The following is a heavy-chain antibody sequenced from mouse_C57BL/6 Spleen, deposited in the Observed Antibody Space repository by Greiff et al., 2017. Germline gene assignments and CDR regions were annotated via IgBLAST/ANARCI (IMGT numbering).Heavy chain of an antibody. CDR2: IYPGDGDT. D-gene: IGHD2-4*01. V-gene: IGHV1-82*01. CDR1: GYAFSSSW. CDR3: AREGYDYYYYAMDY. J-gene: IGHJ4*01. Sequence: VQLQQSGPELVKPGASVKISCKASGYAFSSSWMNWVKQRPGKGLEWIGRIYPGDGDTNYNGKFKGKATLTADKSSSTAYMQLSSLTSEDSAVYFCAREGYDYYYYAMDYWGQGTSVTVSS.